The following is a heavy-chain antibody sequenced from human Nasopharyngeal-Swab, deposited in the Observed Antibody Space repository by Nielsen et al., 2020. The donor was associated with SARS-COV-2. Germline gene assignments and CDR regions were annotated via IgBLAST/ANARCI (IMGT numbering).Heavy chain of an antibody. D-gene: IGHD3-22*01. CDR2: INHSGST. CDR3: ARGQGPRHYYDSSGYYYDALGRGYYFDY. Sequence: WIRQPPGKGLEWIGDINHSGSTNYNPSLKSRVTISVDTSKNQFSLKLSSVTAADTAVYYCARGQGPRHYYDSSGYYYDALGRGYYFDYWGQGTLVTVSS. J-gene: IGHJ4*02. V-gene: IGHV4-34*01.